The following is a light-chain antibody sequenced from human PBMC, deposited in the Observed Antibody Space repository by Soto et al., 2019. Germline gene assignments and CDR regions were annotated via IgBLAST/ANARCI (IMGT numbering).Light chain of an antibody. CDR1: SSDVGGYNY. CDR3: SSYAGSNNKV. J-gene: IGLJ3*02. Sequence: QSALTQPPSASGSPGQSVTISCTGTSSDVGGYNYVSWYQQHPGKAPKLMIYEVSKRPSGVPDRFSGSKSGNTASLTVSGLQAEDEADYYCSSYAGSNNKVFGGGIKVTVL. CDR2: EVS. V-gene: IGLV2-8*01.